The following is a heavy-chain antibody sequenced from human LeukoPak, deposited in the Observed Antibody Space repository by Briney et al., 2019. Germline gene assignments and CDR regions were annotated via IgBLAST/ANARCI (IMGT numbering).Heavy chain of an antibody. D-gene: IGHD1/OR15-1a*01. Sequence: TSETLSLTCTVSGGSISSYYWSWIRQPPRQGLEWIGYIYYSGSTNYNPSLKSRVTISVDTSKNQFSLKLSSVTAADTAVYYCARERTGAFDIWGQGTMVTVSS. V-gene: IGHV4-59*01. J-gene: IGHJ3*02. CDR1: GGSISSYY. CDR3: ARERTGAFDI. CDR2: IYYSGST.